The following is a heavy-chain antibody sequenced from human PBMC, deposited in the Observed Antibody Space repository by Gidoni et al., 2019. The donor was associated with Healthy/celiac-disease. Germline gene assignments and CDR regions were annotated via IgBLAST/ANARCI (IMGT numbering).Heavy chain of an antibody. D-gene: IGHD3-22*01. J-gene: IGHJ4*02. V-gene: IGHV1-18*01. CDR2: ISAYNGNT. Sequence: QVQLVQSGAEVKKPGASVKVSCKASGYTFTTYGISRVRQAPGQGLEWVGWISAYNGNTNYAQKLQGRVTMTTDTSTSTAYMELRSLRSDDTAVYYCARLERRDSSGYSRNVIENWGQGTLVTVSS. CDR1: GYTFTTYG. CDR3: ARLERRDSSGYSRNVIEN.